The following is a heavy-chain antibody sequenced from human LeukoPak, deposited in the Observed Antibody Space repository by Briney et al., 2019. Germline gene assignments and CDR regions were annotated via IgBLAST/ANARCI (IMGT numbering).Heavy chain of an antibody. Sequence: GGSLRLSCAASGFTFSNYWMSWVRQAPGKGLEWVANIKQDGSEKYYVGSVKGRFTISRDNADNSLYLQMNSPRAEDTAVYYCARLRTFDYWGQGTLVTVSS. CDR1: GFTFSNYW. CDR2: IKQDGSEK. CDR3: ARLRTFDY. V-gene: IGHV3-7*03. D-gene: IGHD1-14*01. J-gene: IGHJ4*02.